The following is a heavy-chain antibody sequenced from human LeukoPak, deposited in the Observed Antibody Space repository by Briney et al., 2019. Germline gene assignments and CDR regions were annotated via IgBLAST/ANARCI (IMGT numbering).Heavy chain of an antibody. J-gene: IGHJ6*03. CDR1: GFIFSNYG. Sequence: GGSLRLSCAASGFIFSNYGIHWVRQAPGKGLEWVAVISYDGSNKYYADSVKGRFTISRDNSKNTLYLQMNSLRAEDTAVYYCARVPGRGDGGYYYYYMDVWGKGTTVTVSS. V-gene: IGHV3-33*05. CDR2: ISYDGSNK. D-gene: IGHD1-14*01. CDR3: ARVPGRGDGGYYYYYMDV.